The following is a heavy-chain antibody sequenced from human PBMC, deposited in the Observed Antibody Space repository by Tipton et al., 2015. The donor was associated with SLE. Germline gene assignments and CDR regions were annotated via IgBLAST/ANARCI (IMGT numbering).Heavy chain of an antibody. CDR2: ISSSSTYI. Sequence: SLRLSCAASGFSFSSYSMNWARQAPGKGLEWVSSISSSSTYIYYADSVKGRFTMSRDDAKNSLYLQMNSLRAEDTAVYYCARYGSSGSDFDYWGQGTLVTVSS. J-gene: IGHJ4*02. V-gene: IGHV3-21*01. CDR1: GFSFSSYS. D-gene: IGHD3-22*01. CDR3: ARYGSSGSDFDY.